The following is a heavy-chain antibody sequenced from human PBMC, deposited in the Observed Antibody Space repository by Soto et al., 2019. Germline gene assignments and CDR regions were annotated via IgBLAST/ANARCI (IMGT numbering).Heavy chain of an antibody. Sequence: ASVKVSCKASGYTFTSYGISWVRQAPGQGLEWMGWISAYNGNTNYAQKLQGRVTMTTDTSTSTAYMELGSLRSDDTAVYYCARGRYYYGSGSYYPDYWGQGTLVTVSS. D-gene: IGHD3-10*01. CDR1: GYTFTSYG. CDR2: ISAYNGNT. V-gene: IGHV1-18*01. CDR3: ARGRYYYGSGSYYPDY. J-gene: IGHJ4*02.